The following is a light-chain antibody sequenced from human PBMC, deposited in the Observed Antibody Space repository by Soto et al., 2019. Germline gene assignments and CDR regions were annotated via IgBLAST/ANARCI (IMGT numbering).Light chain of an antibody. Sequence: EVVMRQSPATLSVSPGECATLSCRASQGIGDTLAWYQHKPGQTPRLLIYDTSTRATGVPARFSGSRSGTEFTLTINSLQSEDFAVYYCQQYTSLPRTFGQGTKLAIK. V-gene: IGKV3-15*01. CDR3: QQYTSLPRT. CDR1: QGIGDT. CDR2: DTS. J-gene: IGKJ2*01.